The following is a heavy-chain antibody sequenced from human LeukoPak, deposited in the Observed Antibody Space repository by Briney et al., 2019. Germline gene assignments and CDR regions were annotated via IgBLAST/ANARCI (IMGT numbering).Heavy chain of an antibody. CDR3: ASSGATTMSTWGGSCFDP. V-gene: IGHV3-21*04. CDR1: GFTFSTFP. D-gene: IGHD4-17*01. Sequence: GGSLRLSCAASGFTFSTFPMNWVRQAPGKGLEWVSSISSSSTYIYYADSVKGRFTISRDNGKNSLYLQMNSLRAEDTAVYYCASSGATTMSTWGGSCFDPWGQGILVTVSS. CDR2: ISSSSTYI. J-gene: IGHJ5*02.